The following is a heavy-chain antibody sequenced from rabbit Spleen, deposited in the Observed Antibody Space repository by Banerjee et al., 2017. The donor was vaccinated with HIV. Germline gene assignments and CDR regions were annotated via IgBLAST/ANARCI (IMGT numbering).Heavy chain of an antibody. CDR2: IYAGSDGNT. D-gene: IGHD6-1*01. CDR3: ARDRADYVGYGYGL. J-gene: IGHJ6*01. V-gene: IGHV1S45*01. Sequence: QEQLEESGGDLVKPGASLTLTCSASGFSFSSSYWICWVRQAPGKGLKWIACIYAGSDGNTYYANWAKGRFTISKTSSTTVTLQMTSLTAADTATYFCARDRADYVGYGYGLWGPGTLVTVS. CDR1: GFSFSSSYW.